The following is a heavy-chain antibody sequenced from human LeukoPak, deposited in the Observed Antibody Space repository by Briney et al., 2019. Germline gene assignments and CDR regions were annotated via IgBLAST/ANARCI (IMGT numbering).Heavy chain of an antibody. CDR2: ISASGRDT. CDR1: GFTFSSYA. D-gene: IGHD1-26*01. Sequence: PGGSLRLSCVGSGFTFSSYAMYWVRQAPGKGLQWVSAISASGRDTYYPDSVKGRFTISRDDSKSTLYLQMNSLRADDAAVYYCAKDQWELSWFDPWGQGTLVTVSS. V-gene: IGHV3-23*01. CDR3: AKDQWELSWFDP. J-gene: IGHJ5*02.